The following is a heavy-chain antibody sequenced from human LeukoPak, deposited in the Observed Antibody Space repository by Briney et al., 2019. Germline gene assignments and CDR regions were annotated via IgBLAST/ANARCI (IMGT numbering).Heavy chain of an antibody. V-gene: IGHV4-34*09. CDR3: ARDFLRTASPDAFDF. CDR1: GGSFSGYY. Sequence: SETLPLTCAVYGGSFSGYYWSWIRQPPGKGLEWIGHISYSGNTYYNPSLKSRVTLSVDASKNQFSLNLTSVTAADTAIYYCARDFLRTASPDAFDFWGQGTMVTVSS. CDR2: ISYSGNT. J-gene: IGHJ3*01. D-gene: IGHD2-21*02.